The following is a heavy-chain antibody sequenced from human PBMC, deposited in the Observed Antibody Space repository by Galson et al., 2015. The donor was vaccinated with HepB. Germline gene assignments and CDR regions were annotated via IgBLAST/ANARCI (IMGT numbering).Heavy chain of an antibody. Sequence: SLRLSCAASGFTFNNHGMHWVRQAPGKGLEWLTAISYDGSNKYYGDSVKGRFTISRDNSKNTMDLQMSSLRPEDTGVYYCAKDLAAIPNHYFAMDVWGQGTTVTVSS. CDR3: AKDLAAIPNHYFAMDV. CDR1: GFTFNNHG. V-gene: IGHV3-30*18. CDR2: ISYDGSNK. J-gene: IGHJ6*02. D-gene: IGHD6-13*01.